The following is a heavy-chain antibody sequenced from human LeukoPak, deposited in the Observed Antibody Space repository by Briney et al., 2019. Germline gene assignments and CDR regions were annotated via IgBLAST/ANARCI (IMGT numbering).Heavy chain of an antibody. CDR3: AKVAVAGTGQLPYFDY. J-gene: IGHJ4*02. CDR1: GFTFDDYA. D-gene: IGHD6-19*01. V-gene: IGHV3-9*01. Sequence: PGGSLRLSCAASGFTFDDYAMHWVRQAPGKGLEWVSGISWNSGSIGYADSVKGRFTISRDNAKNSLYLQMNSLRAEDTALYYCAKVAVAGTGQLPYFDYWGQGTLVTVSS. CDR2: ISWNSGSI.